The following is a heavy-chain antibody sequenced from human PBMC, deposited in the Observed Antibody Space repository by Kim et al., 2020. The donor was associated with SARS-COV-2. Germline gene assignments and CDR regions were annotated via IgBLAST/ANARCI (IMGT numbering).Heavy chain of an antibody. CDR3: ARRALASAADWYFDL. CDR2: ISGSQTYT. CDR1: GFIFSDYY. Sequence: GGSLRLSCTASGFIFSDYYMTRIRQAPGKGLEWLSYISGSQTYTNNADGRFSISRDDAQNSLFLQLDSLRAEDTAVYYCARRALASAADWYFDLCGRGTL. D-gene: IGHD2-2*01. V-gene: IGHV3-11*03. J-gene: IGHJ2*01.